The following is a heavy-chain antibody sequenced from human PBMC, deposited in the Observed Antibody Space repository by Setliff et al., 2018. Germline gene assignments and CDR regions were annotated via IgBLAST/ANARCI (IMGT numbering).Heavy chain of an antibody. J-gene: IGHJ3*02. CDR1: GGSISSGSYY. V-gene: IGHV4-61*02. Sequence: SETLSLTCAVSGGSISSGSYYWSWIRQPAGKGLEWVGRLHTSGSTNYNPSLKSRVTISVDTSKNQFSLNLSSVTAADTGVYYCARGRMRGSCSGPSCTYDPFDIWGQGTPVTVSS. CDR3: ARGRMRGSCSGPSCTYDPFDI. CDR2: LHTSGST. D-gene: IGHD2-2*01.